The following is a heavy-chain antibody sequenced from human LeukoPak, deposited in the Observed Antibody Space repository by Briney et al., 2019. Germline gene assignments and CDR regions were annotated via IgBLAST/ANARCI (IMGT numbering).Heavy chain of an antibody. V-gene: IGHV1-69*10. CDR1: GDTFNNFG. J-gene: IGHJ5*02. CDR3: ARESSISDGAFDP. CDR2: IIPIFDVV. D-gene: IGHD2-2*01. Sequence: ASVKVSCKASGDTFNNFGINWVRQAPGQGLEWMGGIIPIFDVVNYAQKFQGRVTITADKSTSTAYMELSSLRSEDTAVYYCARESSISDGAFDPWGQGTLVTVSS.